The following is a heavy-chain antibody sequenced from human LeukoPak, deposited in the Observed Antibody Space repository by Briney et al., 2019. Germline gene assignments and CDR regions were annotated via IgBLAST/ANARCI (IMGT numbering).Heavy chain of an antibody. CDR3: ARAPPSYSSSWRKYYFDY. CDR1: GGSVSSGSYY. D-gene: IGHD6-13*01. V-gene: IGHV4-39*07. Sequence: PSETLSLTCTVSGGSVSSGSYYWSWIRQPPGKGLEWIGEINHSGSTNYNPSLKSRVTISVDTSKNQFSLKLSSVTAADTAVYYWARAPPSYSSSWRKYYFDYWGQGTLVTVSS. CDR2: INHSGST. J-gene: IGHJ4*02.